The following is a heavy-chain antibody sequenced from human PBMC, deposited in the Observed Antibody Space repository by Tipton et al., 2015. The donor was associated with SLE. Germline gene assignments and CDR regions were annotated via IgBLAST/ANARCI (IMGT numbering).Heavy chain of an antibody. V-gene: IGHV4-31*02. CDR2: IYYSGST. CDR3: ARVPGATALFDP. J-gene: IGHJ5*02. D-gene: IGHD5-12*01. CDR1: GGSISSGGYY. Sequence: SCTVSGGSISSGGYYWSWIRQHPGKGLEWIGYIYYSGSTYYNPSLKSRVTISVDTSKSQFSLKLSSVTAADTAVYYCARVPGATALFDPWGQGTLVTVSS.